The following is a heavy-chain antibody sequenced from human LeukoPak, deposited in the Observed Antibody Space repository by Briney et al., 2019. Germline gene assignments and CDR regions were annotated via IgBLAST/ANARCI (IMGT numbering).Heavy chain of an antibody. V-gene: IGHV1-69*05. CDR2: IIPIFGTA. CDR3: ARDPSPYGSGSYHFDY. J-gene: IGHJ4*02. Sequence: SVRVSCKASGGTFSSYAISWVRQAPGQGLEWMGRIIPIFGTANYAQKFQGRVTITTDESTSTAYMELSSLRSEDTAVYYCARDPSPYGSGSYHFDYWGQGTLVTVSS. CDR1: GGTFSSYA. D-gene: IGHD3-10*01.